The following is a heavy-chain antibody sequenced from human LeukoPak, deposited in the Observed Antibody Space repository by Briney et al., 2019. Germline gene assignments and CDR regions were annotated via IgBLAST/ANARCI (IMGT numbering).Heavy chain of an antibody. CDR3: ARYGDYVGSFDY. CDR2: IDWDDDK. J-gene: IGHJ4*02. Sequence: SGPALGKPTQTLTLTCTFSGFSLSTSGMCVSWIRQPPGKALEWLARIDWDDDKYYSTSLKTRLTISKDTSKNQVVLTMTNMDPVDTATYYCARYGDYVGSFDYWGQGTLVTVSS. D-gene: IGHD4-17*01. CDR1: GFSLSTSGMC. V-gene: IGHV2-70*11.